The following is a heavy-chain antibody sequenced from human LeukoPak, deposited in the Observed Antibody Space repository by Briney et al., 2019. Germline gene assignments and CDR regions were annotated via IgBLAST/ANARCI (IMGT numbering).Heavy chain of an antibody. CDR2: IYPGDSDT. CDR1: GYSFTSYW. CDR3: ASPGVPATVIPVY. Sequence: GESLKISCKGSGYSFTSYWIGWVRQMPGKGLEWMGIIYPGDSDTRYSPSFQGQVTISADKSISTAYLQWGSLKASDTAMYYCASPGVPATVIPVYWGQGTLVTVSS. D-gene: IGHD2-2*01. J-gene: IGHJ4*02. V-gene: IGHV5-51*01.